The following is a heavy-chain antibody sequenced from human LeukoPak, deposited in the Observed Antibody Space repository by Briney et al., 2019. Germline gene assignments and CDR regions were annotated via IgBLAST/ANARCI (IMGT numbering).Heavy chain of an antibody. CDR1: SDSMKGYY. V-gene: IGHV4-4*07. D-gene: IGHD4-23*01. J-gene: IGHJ2*01. Sequence: SETLSLTCTVSSDSMKGYYWSWIRQPAGRGLEWIGRINTTGSTNYNPSLKSRLSMSVDKFKNQFSLKLSSVTAADTAVYYCARVVTPYWYLDLWGRGTLVSVSS. CDR2: INTTGST. CDR3: ARVVTPYWYLDL.